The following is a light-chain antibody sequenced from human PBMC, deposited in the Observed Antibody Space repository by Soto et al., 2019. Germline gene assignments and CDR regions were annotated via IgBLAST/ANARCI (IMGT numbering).Light chain of an antibody. CDR1: QSVSSS. V-gene: IGKV3-15*01. CDR2: GAS. Sequence: EIVMTQAPATLSVSPGERATLSCRASQSVSSSLAWYQQRPGQAPRLVIYGASTRATGIPARFSGSGSGTEFTLTISSLQSEDFAVYYCQLYNNWPPWTFGQGTKVEIK. CDR3: QLYNNWPPWT. J-gene: IGKJ1*01.